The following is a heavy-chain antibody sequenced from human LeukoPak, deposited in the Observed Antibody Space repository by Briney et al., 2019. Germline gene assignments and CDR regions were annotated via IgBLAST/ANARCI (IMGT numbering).Heavy chain of an antibody. V-gene: IGHV3-21*01. Sequence: GGTLRLSCAVSGFTFSSYCMNWARRAPGKRLEWVSSIRSSRSYIHYADSVKGPFTNSRDNAKNSMYLQMNSLRAEDTAVYYCARGEDKRSSVFGIAASTWGQGTLVTVSS. J-gene: IGHJ5*02. D-gene: IGHD6-13*01. CDR2: IRSSRSYI. CDR1: GFTFSSYC. CDR3: ARGEDKRSSVFGIAAST.